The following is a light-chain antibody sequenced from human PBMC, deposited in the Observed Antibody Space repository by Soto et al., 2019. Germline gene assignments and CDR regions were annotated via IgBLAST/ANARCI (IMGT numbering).Light chain of an antibody. J-gene: IGLJ2*01. CDR3: SSYAGGRVI. CDR2: EGT. CDR1: SSDVGGSDL. V-gene: IGLV2-23*01. Sequence: QSALTQPASVSASPGESITISCTGTSSDVGGSDLVSWYQHYPGKAPKLIIYEGTKRPSGVSNRFSGSKSGNTASLTISGVQAEDEADYYCSSYAGGRVIFGGGTKLTVL.